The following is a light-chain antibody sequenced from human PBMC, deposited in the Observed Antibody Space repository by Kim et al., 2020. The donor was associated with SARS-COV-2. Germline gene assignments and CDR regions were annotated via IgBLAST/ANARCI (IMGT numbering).Light chain of an antibody. Sequence: DIQMTQSPSSLSASVGDRVTITCRASQSISSYLNWYQQKPGRAPQLLIYAASNLQSGVPSRFSGSGSGTDFTLTISSLQHEDFATYYCRQSRNTPITFGQGTRLEI. V-gene: IGKV1-39*01. J-gene: IGKJ5*01. CDR3: RQSRNTPIT. CDR1: QSISSY. CDR2: AAS.